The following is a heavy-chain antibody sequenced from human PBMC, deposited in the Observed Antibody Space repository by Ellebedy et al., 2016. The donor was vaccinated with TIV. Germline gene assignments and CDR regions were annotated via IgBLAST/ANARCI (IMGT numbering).Heavy chain of an antibody. CDR3: ARAYGSGSIWAFDY. D-gene: IGHD3-10*01. CDR2: ISYDGSNK. CDR1: GFTFSSYA. J-gene: IGHJ4*02. V-gene: IGHV3-30*04. Sequence: GGSLRLSXAASGFTFSSYAMHWVRQAPGKGLEWVAVISYDGSNKYYADSVKGRFTISRDNSKNTLYLQMNSLRAEDTAVYYCARAYGSGSIWAFDYWGQGTLVTVSS.